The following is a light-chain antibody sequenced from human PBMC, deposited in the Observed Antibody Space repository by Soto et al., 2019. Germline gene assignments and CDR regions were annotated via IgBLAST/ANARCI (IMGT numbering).Light chain of an antibody. Sequence: VLTQSPATLSLSPVERATLSCRASQSVSSSYLAWYQQKPGQAPRLLIYGASSRATGIPDRFSGSGSGTDFTLTISRLEPEDFAVYYCQQYNNWPPTFGQGTRLETK. V-gene: IGKV3-20*01. CDR3: QQYNNWPPT. J-gene: IGKJ5*01. CDR2: GAS. CDR1: QSVSSSY.